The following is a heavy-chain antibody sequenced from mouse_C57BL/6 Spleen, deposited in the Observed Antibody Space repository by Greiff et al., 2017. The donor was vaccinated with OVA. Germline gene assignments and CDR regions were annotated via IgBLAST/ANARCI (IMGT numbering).Heavy chain of an antibody. J-gene: IGHJ3*01. CDR2: ISYDGSN. V-gene: IGHV3-6*01. D-gene: IGHD2-5*01. CDR3: ARDYSNYPAWFAY. Sequence: DVKLQESGPGLVKPSQSLSLTCSVTGYSITSGYYWNWIRQFPGNKLEWMGYISYDGSNNYNPSLTNRISITRDTSKNQFCLKVNSVTTEDTATYYGARDYSNYPAWFAYWGQGTLVTVSA. CDR1: GYSITSGYY.